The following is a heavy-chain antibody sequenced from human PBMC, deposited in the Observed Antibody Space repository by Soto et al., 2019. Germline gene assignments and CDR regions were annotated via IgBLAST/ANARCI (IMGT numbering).Heavy chain of an antibody. J-gene: IGHJ3*02. D-gene: IGHD3-22*01. V-gene: IGHV3-23*01. CDR1: GFTFSSYA. Sequence: SLRLSCAASGFTFSSYAMSWVRQAPGKGLEWVSAISGSGGSTYYADSVKGRFTISRDNSKNTLYLQMNSLTAEDTAVYYCATRRHDYASSSYCTDALESWGKETMVAV. CDR2: ISGSGGST. CDR3: ATRRHDYASSSYCTDALES.